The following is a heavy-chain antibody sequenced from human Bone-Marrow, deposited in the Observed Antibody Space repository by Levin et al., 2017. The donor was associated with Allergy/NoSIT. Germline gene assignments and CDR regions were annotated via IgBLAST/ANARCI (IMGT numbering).Heavy chain of an antibody. V-gene: IGHV4-59*01. CDR2: IYYSGST. J-gene: IGHJ5*02. CDR1: GGSISSYY. D-gene: IGHD2-15*01. CDR3: AGCGGSCYSSRVGWFDP. Sequence: PSETLSLTCTVSGGSISSYYWSWIRQPPGKGLEWIGYIYYSGSTNYNPSLKSRVTISVDTSKNQFSLKLSSVTAADTAVYYCAGCGGSCYSSRVGWFDPWGQGTLVTVSS.